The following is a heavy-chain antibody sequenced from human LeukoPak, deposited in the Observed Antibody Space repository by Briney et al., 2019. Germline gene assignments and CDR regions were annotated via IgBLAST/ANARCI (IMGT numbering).Heavy chain of an antibody. CDR1: GGSISNYY. Sequence: SETLSLTCTVSGGSISNYYWSWIRQPAGKGLEWIGRIYTSGSTSYNPSLKSRVTMSVDTSKNQFSLKLRSVTAADTAVYYCARDRTIRYCSGGSCYGYWYFDLWGRGTLVTVSS. D-gene: IGHD2-15*01. J-gene: IGHJ2*01. CDR3: ARDRTIRYCSGGSCYGYWYFDL. CDR2: IYTSGST. V-gene: IGHV4-4*07.